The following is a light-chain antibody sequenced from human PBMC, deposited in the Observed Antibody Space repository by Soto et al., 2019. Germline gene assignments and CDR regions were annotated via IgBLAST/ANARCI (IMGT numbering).Light chain of an antibody. Sequence: QAVVTQEPSLTVSPGETVTLTCGSSTGAVTSGHYPYWFQQKPGQAPRTLIYDTSSKHSWTPARFSGSLLGGKAALTLSGAQREDEAAYYCLLSYSGAHVVFGGGTKLTVL. J-gene: IGLJ2*01. V-gene: IGLV7-46*01. CDR1: TGAVTSGHY. CDR2: DTS. CDR3: LLSYSGAHVV.